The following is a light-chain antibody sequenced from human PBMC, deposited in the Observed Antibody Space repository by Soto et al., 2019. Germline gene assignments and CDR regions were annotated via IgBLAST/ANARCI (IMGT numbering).Light chain of an antibody. CDR1: QSVSTSS. J-gene: IGKJ1*01. CDR2: GAS. V-gene: IGKV3-20*01. CDR3: QQYGSSPRT. Sequence: PGTLSLSPGERATLSCRASQSVSTSSLAWYQQKGGQAPRLLIHGASSRATGIPDRFSGSGSGTDFTLTISRLEPEDFAVYYCQQYGSSPRTFGQGTKVDIK.